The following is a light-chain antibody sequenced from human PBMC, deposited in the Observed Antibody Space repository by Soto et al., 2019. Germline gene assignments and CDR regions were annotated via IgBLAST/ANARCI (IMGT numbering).Light chain of an antibody. Sequence: QSALTQPASESGSPGQSITISCTGTSSDVGDFDCVSWYQQHPGKAPKLMIYEVSDRPSGVSNRFSGSKSGDTASLTISGLQAEDDADYYCSSYTTSSTLVFGGGSKLTVL. J-gene: IGLJ2*01. CDR2: EVS. V-gene: IGLV2-14*01. CDR3: SSYTTSSTLV. CDR1: SSDVGDFDC.